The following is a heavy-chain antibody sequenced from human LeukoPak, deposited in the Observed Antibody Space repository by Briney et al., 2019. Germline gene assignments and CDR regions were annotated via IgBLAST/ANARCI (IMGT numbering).Heavy chain of an antibody. CDR3: AALDHGHDY. V-gene: IGHV3-74*03. CDR2: INSDGSST. J-gene: IGHJ4*02. CDR1: GFTFSTYW. Sequence: GGSLRLSCAASGFTFSTYWMHWVRQAPGKGLVWVSRINSDGSSTKCADSVKGRFTISRDNAKNTLYLQMNSLRAEDTAVYYCAALDHGHDYWGQGTLVTVSS.